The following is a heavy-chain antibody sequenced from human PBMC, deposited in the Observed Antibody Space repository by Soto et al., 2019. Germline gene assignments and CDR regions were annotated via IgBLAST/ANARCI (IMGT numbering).Heavy chain of an antibody. Sequence: ALVKVSLKASRGPFSTYAISRVRQAPGQGLEWMGGIIPIFGTANYAQKFQGRVTITADESTSTAYMELSSLRSEDTAVYYCARFDPHDAFDIWGQGTMVTVSS. CDR1: RGPFSTYA. V-gene: IGHV1-69*13. J-gene: IGHJ3*02. CDR2: IIPIFGTA. CDR3: ARFDPHDAFDI.